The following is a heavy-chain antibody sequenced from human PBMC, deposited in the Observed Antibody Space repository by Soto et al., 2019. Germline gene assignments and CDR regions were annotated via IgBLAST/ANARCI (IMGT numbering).Heavy chain of an antibody. V-gene: IGHV3-23*01. Sequence: GGSLRLSCAASGFTFSSYAMSWVRQAPGKGLEWVSAISGSGGSTYYADSVKGRFTISRDNSKNTLYLQMNSLRAEDTAVYYCAKDSSSWYGYYYYGMDVWGQGTTVTVSS. CDR2: ISGSGGST. D-gene: IGHD6-13*01. CDR3: AKDSSSWYGYYYYGMDV. J-gene: IGHJ6*02. CDR1: GFTFSSYA.